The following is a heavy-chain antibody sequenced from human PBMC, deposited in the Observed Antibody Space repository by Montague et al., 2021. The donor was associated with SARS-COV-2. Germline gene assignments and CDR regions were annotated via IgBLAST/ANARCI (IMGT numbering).Heavy chain of an antibody. CDR3: ARDVVAAPGTFDY. CDR1: GDSISYFY. J-gene: IGHJ4*02. Sequence: SETLSLTCTVSGDSISYFYWSWIRQPVGKGLEWIGLVSASGSTNYNPSLNSRVTMSVDTSKKQFSLRLSPVTAADTAVSDCARDVVAAPGTFDYWGQGTLVTVSS. V-gene: IGHV4-4*07. D-gene: IGHD6-13*01. CDR2: VSASGST.